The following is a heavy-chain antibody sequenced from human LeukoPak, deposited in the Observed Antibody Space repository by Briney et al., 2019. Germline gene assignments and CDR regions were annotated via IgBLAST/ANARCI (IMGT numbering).Heavy chain of an antibody. CDR1: GCIFPNYW. J-gene: IGHJ2*01. V-gene: IGHV5-51*01. CDR3: ARVVVVTATHSYFDL. D-gene: IGHD2-21*02. Sequence: GEALKISCEASGCIFPNYWIGWVRHVPGKGLDCMGIIHPGDSDTRYSPSFQGHVTISVDKSITTAYLQWSSLQASDTAIYFCARVVVVTATHSYFDLWGRGSLVTVFS. CDR2: IHPGDSDT.